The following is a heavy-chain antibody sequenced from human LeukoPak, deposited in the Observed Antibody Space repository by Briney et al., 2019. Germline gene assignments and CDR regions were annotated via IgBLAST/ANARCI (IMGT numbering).Heavy chain of an antibody. J-gene: IGHJ3*01. CDR1: GYTFTGYY. CDR2: INPNSGGT. D-gene: IGHD6-13*01. V-gene: IGHV1-2*02. Sequence: ASVKVSCKDSGYTFTGYYVNWVRQAPGQGLEWMGWINPNSGGTNLAQQFQGRVTMTRDTSITTAYIELNRLRSDDTAVFYCARARSLYSSTYAFDFWGQGTMVTVSS. CDR3: ARARSLYSSTYAFDF.